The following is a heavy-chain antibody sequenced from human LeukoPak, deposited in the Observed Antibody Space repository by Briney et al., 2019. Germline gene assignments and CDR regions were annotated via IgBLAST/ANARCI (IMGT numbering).Heavy chain of an antibody. J-gene: IGHJ4*02. D-gene: IGHD3-9*01. CDR2: ISAYNGNT. Sequence: GASVKVSCKASGYTFTSYGISWVRQAPGQGLEWMGWISAYNGNTNYAQKLQGRVTMTTDTSTSTAYMELRSLRSDDTAVYYCARVSRYFDWLSKLYYFDYWGQGTLVTVSS. V-gene: IGHV1-18*01. CDR3: ARVSRYFDWLSKLYYFDY. CDR1: GYTFTSYG.